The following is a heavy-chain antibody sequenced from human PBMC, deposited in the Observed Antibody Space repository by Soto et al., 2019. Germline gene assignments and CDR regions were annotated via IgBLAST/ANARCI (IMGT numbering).Heavy chain of an antibody. Sequence: QVTVKESGPVLVKHTETLTLTCSVSGFSLSNAGLVVSWIRQPPGKALEWLAHIFSNDEKSYSTSLKSMLTISKDTSKSQVVLTMTNIDPVDTATYYCASTYSTSWYWFDPWGQGTLVTVSS. CDR3: ASTYSTSWYWFDP. V-gene: IGHV2-26*04. D-gene: IGHD6-13*01. J-gene: IGHJ5*02. CDR2: IFSNDEK. CDR1: GFSLSNAGLV.